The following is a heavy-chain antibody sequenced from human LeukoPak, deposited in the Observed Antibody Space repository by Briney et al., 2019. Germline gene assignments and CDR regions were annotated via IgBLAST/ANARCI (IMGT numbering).Heavy chain of an antibody. J-gene: IGHJ4*02. CDR3: AKDREVGYYYGSGSYGDLDY. V-gene: IGHV3-23*01. D-gene: IGHD3-10*01. CDR1: GFTFSSYA. CDR2: ISGSGGST. Sequence: QTGGSLRLSCAASGFTFSSYAMSWVRQAPGKWLEWVSAISGSGGSTYYADSVKGRFTISRDNSKNTLYLQMNSLRAEDTAVYYCAKDREVGYYYGSGSYGDLDYWGQGTLVTVSS.